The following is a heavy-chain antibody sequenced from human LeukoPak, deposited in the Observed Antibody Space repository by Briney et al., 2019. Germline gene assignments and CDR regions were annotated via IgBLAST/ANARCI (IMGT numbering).Heavy chain of an antibody. V-gene: IGHV1-18*01. CDR2: VSAYNGNT. D-gene: IGHD2-2*03. J-gene: IGHJ5*02. CDR1: GYTFTSYG. Sequence: GASVKVSCKASGYTFTSYGISWVRQAPGQGLEWMGWVSAYNGNTNYAQKLQGRVTMTTDTSTSTAYMELRSLRSDDTAVYYCARDAVVDIVVVPAVGYNWFDPWGQGTLVTVSS. CDR3: ARDAVVDIVVVPAVGYNWFDP.